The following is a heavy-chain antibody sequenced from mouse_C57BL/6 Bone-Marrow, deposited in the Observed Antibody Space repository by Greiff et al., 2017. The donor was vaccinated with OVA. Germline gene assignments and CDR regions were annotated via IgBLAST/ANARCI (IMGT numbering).Heavy chain of an antibody. CDR3: TRGEGDGYYLYFDY. Sequence: QVQLQQSGAELVRPGASVTLSCKASGYTFTDYEMHWVKQTPVHGLEWIGAIDPETGGTAYNQKFKGKAILTADKSSSTAYMELRSLTSEDSAVYYCTRGEGDGYYLYFDYWGQGTTLTVSS. CDR1: GYTFTDYE. D-gene: IGHD2-3*01. V-gene: IGHV1-15*01. CDR2: IDPETGGT. J-gene: IGHJ2*01.